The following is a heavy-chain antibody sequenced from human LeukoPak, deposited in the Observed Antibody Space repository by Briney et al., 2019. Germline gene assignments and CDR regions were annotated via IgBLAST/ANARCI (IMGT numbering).Heavy chain of an antibody. CDR1: GFTVSSNY. D-gene: IGHD1-26*01. J-gene: IGHJ4*02. CDR2: IYSGGST. CDR3: AKGSDIGSYYSYFDY. Sequence: GGSLRLSCAASGFTVSSNYMSWVRQAPGKGLEWVSVIYSGGSTYYADSVKGRFTISRDNSKNTLYLQMNSLRAEDTAVYYCAKGSDIGSYYSYFDYWGQGTLVTVSS. V-gene: IGHV3-53*01.